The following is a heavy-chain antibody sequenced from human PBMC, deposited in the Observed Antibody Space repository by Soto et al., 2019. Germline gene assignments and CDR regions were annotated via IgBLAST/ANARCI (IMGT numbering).Heavy chain of an antibody. CDR1: EFTFSSYS. J-gene: IGHJ3*02. CDR3: ARGRGAAAGTTDI. Sequence: GVSPRLSFAASEFTFSSYSMNWVRQAPGKGLEWVSYISSSGSDIYYTDSVKGRFTISRDNAKNSLYLQMNSLRADDTAVYYCARGRGAAAGTTDIWGQGTMVTVSS. D-gene: IGHD6-13*01. CDR2: ISSSGSDI. V-gene: IGHV3-48*01.